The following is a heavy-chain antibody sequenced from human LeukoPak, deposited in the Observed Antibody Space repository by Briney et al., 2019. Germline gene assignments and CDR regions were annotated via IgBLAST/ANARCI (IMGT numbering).Heavy chain of an antibody. CDR3: ATDRYCGSASCQYYYYSGLDV. D-gene: IGHD2-2*01. CDR2: ISYDGSNK. J-gene: IGHJ6*02. Sequence: GRSLRLSCAVSGFTFSSYGMHWVRQAPGKGLEWVSIISYDGSNKYYADSVKGRFTIFRDNSKNTLYLQMNSLRAEDTAVYFCATDRYCGSASCQYYYYSGLDVWGQGTTVTASS. V-gene: IGHV3-30*03. CDR1: GFTFSSYG.